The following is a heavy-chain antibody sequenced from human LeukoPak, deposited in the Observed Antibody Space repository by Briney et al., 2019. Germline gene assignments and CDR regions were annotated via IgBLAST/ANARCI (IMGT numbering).Heavy chain of an antibody. CDR3: ARGGSGWYYYYYYGMDV. V-gene: IGHV3-48*03. J-gene: IGHJ6*02. CDR2: ISSSGSTI. D-gene: IGHD6-19*01. CDR1: GFTFSRYE. Sequence: PGGSLKLSCAASGFTFSRYEMNWVRQAPGKGLEWVSYISSSGSTIYYADSVKGRFTISRDNAKNSLYLQMNSLRAEDTAVYYCARGGSGWYYYYYYGMDVWGQGTTVTVSS.